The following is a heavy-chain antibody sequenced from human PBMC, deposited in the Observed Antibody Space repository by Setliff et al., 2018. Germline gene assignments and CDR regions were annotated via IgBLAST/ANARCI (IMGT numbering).Heavy chain of an antibody. CDR2: IYPGDSET. V-gene: IGHV5-51*01. CDR3: ARLVGINSGSPDY. J-gene: IGHJ4*02. Sequence: PGESLKLSCESSGYNFNAHWVGWARQMPGKGLEWMGIIYPGDSETRYGPSFQGQVTISADRSISTAYLQWSSLKVSDTAIYYCARLVGINSGSPDYWGQGTLVTVS. CDR1: GYNFNAHW. D-gene: IGHD3-10*01.